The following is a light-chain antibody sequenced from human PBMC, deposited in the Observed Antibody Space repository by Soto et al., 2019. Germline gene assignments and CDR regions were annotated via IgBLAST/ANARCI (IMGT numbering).Light chain of an antibody. J-gene: IGKJ4*01. CDR1: QGIGIY. CDR3: QQLNGYPLS. CDR2: AAS. V-gene: IGKV1-9*01. Sequence: DIQLTQSPSFLSASVGDRVTITCRASQGIGIYLAWYQQKPGKAPKLLIHAASTLQSGVPSRFSGRGSGTEFTLTISSLQPEDFATYYCQQLNGYPLSFGGGTKVDIK.